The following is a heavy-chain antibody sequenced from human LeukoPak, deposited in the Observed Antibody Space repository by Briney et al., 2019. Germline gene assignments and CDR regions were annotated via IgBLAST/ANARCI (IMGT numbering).Heavy chain of an antibody. J-gene: IGHJ6*02. Sequence: GGSLRLSCVASGFTFSSYSINWVRQAPGKGLEWVSAISRSSKYIFYADSVKGRFTISRDNTQNSLLLEIHSLRVEDTAVYYCARSLATTDSEYFGLDVWGQGTSVTVSS. CDR1: GFTFSSYS. CDR2: ISRSSKYI. D-gene: IGHD5-12*01. CDR3: ARSLATTDSEYFGLDV. V-gene: IGHV3-21*03.